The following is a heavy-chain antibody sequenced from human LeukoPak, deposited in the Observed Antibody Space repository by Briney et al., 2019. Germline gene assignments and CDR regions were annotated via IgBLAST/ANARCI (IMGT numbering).Heavy chain of an antibody. CDR2: ISGSGGST. Sequence: AGGFLRLSCAASGFTFSSYAMSWVRQAPGKGLEWVSAISGSGGSTYYADSVKGRFTISRENAKNSLYLQMNSLRAEDTAVYYCARVAAAGTGAFDIWGQGTMVTVSS. D-gene: IGHD6-13*01. CDR1: GFTFSSYA. CDR3: ARVAAAGTGAFDI. V-gene: IGHV3-23*01. J-gene: IGHJ3*02.